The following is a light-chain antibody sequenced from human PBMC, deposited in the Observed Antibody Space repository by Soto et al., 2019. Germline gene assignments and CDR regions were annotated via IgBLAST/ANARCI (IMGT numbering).Light chain of an antibody. Sequence: QAVVTQPASVSGSPGQSITISCTGTSSDVGGYNYVSWYQQYPGKAPKFMIYEVSNRPSGVSNRFSGSKSGNTASLTISGLQAEDEADYYCSSYTSNSTWVFGGGTKLTVL. V-gene: IGLV2-14*01. CDR1: SSDVGGYNY. CDR2: EVS. J-gene: IGLJ3*02. CDR3: SSYTSNSTWV.